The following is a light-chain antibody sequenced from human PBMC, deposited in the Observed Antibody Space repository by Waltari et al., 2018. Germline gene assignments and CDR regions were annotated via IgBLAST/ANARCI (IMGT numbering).Light chain of an antibody. CDR2: GAS. V-gene: IGKV3-15*01. CDR3: QQYDNWLGT. Sequence: EIVMTQSPATLSMFPGERATLSCRASQSIRSNLAWYQHKPGQAPRLLIYGASTRATGIPARFSGSGSGTEFTLTISSLQSKDFAVYFCQQYDNWLGTFGQGTKVEIK. CDR1: QSIRSN. J-gene: IGKJ1*01.